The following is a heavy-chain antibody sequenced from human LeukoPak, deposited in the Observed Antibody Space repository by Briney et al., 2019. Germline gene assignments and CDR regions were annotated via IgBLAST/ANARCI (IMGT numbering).Heavy chain of an antibody. Sequence: GASVKVSCKASGYTFTSYGISWVRQAPGQGLEWMGWISGYNGNTNYAQQKLQGRVTMTTDISTSTAYLELRSLRSGDTATYYCARNHVRGSTAVYTLDFCGQGTVVTVSS. CDR3: ARNHVRGSTAVYTLDF. V-gene: IGHV1-18*01. J-gene: IGHJ3*01. CDR1: GYTFTSYG. D-gene: IGHD3-10*01. CDR2: ISGYNGNT.